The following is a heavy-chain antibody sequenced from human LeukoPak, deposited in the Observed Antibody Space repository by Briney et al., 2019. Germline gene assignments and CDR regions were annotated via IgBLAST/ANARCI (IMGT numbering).Heavy chain of an antibody. J-gene: IGHJ6*02. CDR1: GYTFTTYA. Sequence: ASVKVSCKTSGYTFTTYAIHWVRQAPGQRPEWMGWINAGNGNTQYSQKFQGRDTITRDTSASTAYMELSSLRSEDTAVYYCASPYPGIAAAGNSYYYGMDVWGQGTTVTVSS. CDR3: ASPYPGIAAAGNSYYYGMDV. V-gene: IGHV1-3*01. CDR2: INAGNGNT. D-gene: IGHD6-13*01.